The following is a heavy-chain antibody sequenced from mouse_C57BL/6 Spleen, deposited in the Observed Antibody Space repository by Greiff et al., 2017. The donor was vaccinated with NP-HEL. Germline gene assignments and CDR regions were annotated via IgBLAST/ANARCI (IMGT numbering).Heavy chain of an antibody. CDR3: ARRPHYYGSSAWFAY. CDR2: IYPRDGST. J-gene: IGHJ3*01. Sequence: QLKESGPELVKPGASVKLSCKASGYTFTSYDINWVKQRPGQGLEWIGWIYPRDGSTKYNEKFKGKATLTVDTSSSTAYMELHSLTSEDSAVYFCARRPHYYGSSAWFAYWGQGTLVTVSA. D-gene: IGHD1-1*01. V-gene: IGHV1-85*01. CDR1: GYTFTSYD.